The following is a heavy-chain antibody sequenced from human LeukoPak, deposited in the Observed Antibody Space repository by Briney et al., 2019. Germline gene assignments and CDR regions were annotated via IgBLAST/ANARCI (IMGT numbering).Heavy chain of an antibody. CDR3: ASFMGPTGYYYYYMDV. Sequence: PGRSLRLSCAASGFTFSSYAMHWVRQAPGKGLEWVAVISYDGSNKYYADSVKGRFTISRDNSKNTLYLQMNSLRAEDTAVYYCASFMGPTGYYYYYMDVWGKGTTVTVSS. V-gene: IGHV3-30-3*01. CDR1: GFTFSSYA. D-gene: IGHD1-26*01. J-gene: IGHJ6*03. CDR2: ISYDGSNK.